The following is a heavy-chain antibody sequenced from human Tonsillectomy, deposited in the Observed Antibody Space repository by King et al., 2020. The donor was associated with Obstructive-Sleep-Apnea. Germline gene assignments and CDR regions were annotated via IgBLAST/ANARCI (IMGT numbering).Heavy chain of an antibody. CDR2: IRYDGSNK. V-gene: IGHV3-30*02. Sequence: VQLVESGGGVVQPGRSLRLSWAASGFTFSSYGMHWVRQAPGKGLEWVAVIRYDGSNKYYTDSVKGRFTISRDNSKNTLYLQMNSLIAEDTAVYYCATTVVTPVFDYWGQGTLVTVSS. J-gene: IGHJ4*02. CDR1: GFTFSSYG. CDR3: ATTVVTPVFDY. D-gene: IGHD4-23*01.